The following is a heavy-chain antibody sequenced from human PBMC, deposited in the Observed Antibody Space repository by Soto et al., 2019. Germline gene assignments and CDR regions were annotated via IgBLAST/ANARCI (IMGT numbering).Heavy chain of an antibody. CDR3: PRSVFP. CDR2: IYYIGST. Sequence: SETLSLTCAVSGGSISSGGYYWNWIRQHPGKGLEWIGYIYYIGSTYYNPSLKSRVTISLDTSKNQFSLKLSSVTAADTAVYYCPRSVFPWGQGTLVTVSS. J-gene: IGHJ5*02. V-gene: IGHV4-31*11. CDR1: GGSISSGGYY.